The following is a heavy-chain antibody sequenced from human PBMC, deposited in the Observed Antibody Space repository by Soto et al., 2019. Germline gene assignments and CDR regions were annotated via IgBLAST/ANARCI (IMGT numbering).Heavy chain of an antibody. CDR3: ARDPEYCSGGSCYSISVSPFDI. J-gene: IGHJ3*02. CDR1: GFTFSSYS. V-gene: IGHV3-21*01. CDR2: ISSSSSYI. Sequence: PGGSLRLSCAASGFTFSSYSMNWVRQAPGKGLEWVSSISSSSSYIYYADSVKGRFTISRDNAKNSLYLQMNSLRAEDTAVYYCARDPEYCSGGSCYSISVSPFDIWGQGTMVTVSS. D-gene: IGHD2-15*01.